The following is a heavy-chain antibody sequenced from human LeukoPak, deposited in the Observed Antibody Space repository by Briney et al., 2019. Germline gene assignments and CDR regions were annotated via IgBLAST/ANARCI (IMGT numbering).Heavy chain of an antibody. J-gene: IGHJ4*02. CDR1: GFTFTTSP. D-gene: IGHD3-10*01. CDR3: VKRGPGNCYTH. Sequence: HPGGSLRLSCSASGFTFTTSPMHWVRQAPGKGLEYVSAITGDGSNTYYTDSVKGRFTISRDNSKNTLYLQMSSLRSEDTAVYYCVKRGPGNCYTHWGQGTLVTVSS. CDR2: ITGDGSNT. V-gene: IGHV3-64D*09.